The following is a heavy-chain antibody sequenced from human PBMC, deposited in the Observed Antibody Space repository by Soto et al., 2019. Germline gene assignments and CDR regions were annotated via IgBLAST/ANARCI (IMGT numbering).Heavy chain of an antibody. J-gene: IGHJ6*02. CDR1: GFSFSTYG. CDR2: IWYDGINK. V-gene: IGHV3-33*01. D-gene: IGHD2-15*01. CDR3: ARDRVQMVDGLDV. Sequence: VQLLESGGGLVQPGGSLRLSCAVSGFSFSTYGVTWVRQAPGKGLEWVAVIWYDGINKYYADSVKGRFIISRDNSKNTVYLQMNSLRAEDTAVYYCARDRVQMVDGLDVWGQGTTVTVSS.